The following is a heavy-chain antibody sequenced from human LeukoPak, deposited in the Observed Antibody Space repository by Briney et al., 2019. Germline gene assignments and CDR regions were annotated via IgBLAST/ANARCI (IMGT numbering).Heavy chain of an antibody. D-gene: IGHD3-10*01. Sequence: PGGSLRLSCAASGFTFSSYAMSWVRQAPGKGLEWVSAISGSGGSTYYADSVKGRFTISRDNSKNTLYLQMNSLRAEDTAVYYCAKTERSHYYGSGSYKYFQHWGQGTLVTVSS. CDR2: ISGSGGST. CDR3: AKTERSHYYGSGSYKYFQH. J-gene: IGHJ1*01. V-gene: IGHV3-23*01. CDR1: GFTFSSYA.